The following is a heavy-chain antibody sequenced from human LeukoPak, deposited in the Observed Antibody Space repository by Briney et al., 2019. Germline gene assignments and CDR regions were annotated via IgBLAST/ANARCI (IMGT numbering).Heavy chain of an antibody. CDR1: GGSISSGGSY. CDR3: ERDAEGGGAFDI. J-gene: IGHJ3*02. V-gene: IGHV4-31*03. D-gene: IGHD3-16*01. CDR2: IYYSGST. Sequence: SEALSLTRIVSGGSISSGGSYWSWTRQHPGKSLECIGYIYYSGSTYYNPSLKSRVTISVDTSKNQFSLKLSSVTAADTAVYYCERDAEGGGAFDIWGQGTMVTVSS.